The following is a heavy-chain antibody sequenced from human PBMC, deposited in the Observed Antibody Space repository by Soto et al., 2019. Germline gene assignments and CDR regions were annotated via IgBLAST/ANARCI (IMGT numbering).Heavy chain of an antibody. D-gene: IGHD3-16*02. CDR2: IKPDGTYT. CDR1: GFSFGSSW. Sequence: GSLRLSCAASGFSFGSSWMHWARQAPGGGLVWVSRIKPDGTYTTYADSVKGRFTISRDNAKNTLFLQMNSLTAEDTAVYYCVKDWDPTYYDYVWGSYPLPAYFDYWGQGTLVTVS. CDR3: VKDWDPTYYDYVWGSYPLPAYFDY. V-gene: IGHV3-74*01. J-gene: IGHJ4*02.